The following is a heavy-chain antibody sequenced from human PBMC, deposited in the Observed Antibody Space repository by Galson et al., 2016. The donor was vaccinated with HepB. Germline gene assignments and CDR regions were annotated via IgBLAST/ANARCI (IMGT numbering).Heavy chain of an antibody. Sequence: SVKVSCKASGHTFTSHHMHWMRQAPGQGLEWMGIIKSGGGSTTYAQKYQGRVTMTRDTSTSTVYMELSSLRSEDTAVYYCARDNTGWAFDIWGQGTMVTVSS. CDR2: IKSGGGST. D-gene: IGHD6-19*01. V-gene: IGHV1-46*01. CDR3: ARDNTGWAFDI. J-gene: IGHJ3*02. CDR1: GHTFTSHH.